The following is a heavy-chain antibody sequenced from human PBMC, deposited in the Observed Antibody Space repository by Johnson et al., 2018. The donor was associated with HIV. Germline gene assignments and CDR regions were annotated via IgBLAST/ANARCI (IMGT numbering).Heavy chain of an antibody. CDR1: GFTVSSNY. J-gene: IGHJ3*02. D-gene: IGHD6-13*01. CDR2: IYSGGST. CDR3: ARGKGAAAGLDAFDI. Sequence: VQLVESGGGLVQPGGSLRLSCAASGFTVSSNYMSWVRQAPGKGLEWVSVIYSGGSTYYADSVKGRFTISRDNSKNTLYLQMNRLRVEDTALYYCARGKGAAAGLDAFDIWGQGSMVTFSS. V-gene: IGHV3-66*01.